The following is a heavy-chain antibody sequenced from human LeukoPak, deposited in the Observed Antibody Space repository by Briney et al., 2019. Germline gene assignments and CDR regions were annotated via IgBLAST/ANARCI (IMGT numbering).Heavy chain of an antibody. J-gene: IGHJ6*02. Sequence: ASVKVSCKASGYTFTSYGISWVRQAPGQGLEWMGWISAYNGNTNYAQKLQGRVTMTTDTSTSTAYMEPRSLRSDDTAVYYCARDVVSDTSYYYSAMDVWGQGTTVTVSS. CDR2: ISAYNGNT. CDR1: GYTFTSYG. V-gene: IGHV1-18*01. CDR3: ARDVVSDTSYYYSAMDV. D-gene: IGHD2-15*01.